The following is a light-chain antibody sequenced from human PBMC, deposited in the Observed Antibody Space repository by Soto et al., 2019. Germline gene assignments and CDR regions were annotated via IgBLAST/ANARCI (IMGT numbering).Light chain of an antibody. V-gene: IGKV1-39*01. J-gene: IGKJ4*02. CDR3: QQSYSTPLT. CDR1: QRIGSY. Sequence: DIQMTQSPTSLSASVGDSVTITCRASQRIGSYVNWYQQKPGKAPNLLISAASTLQSGVPSRFSGSRSGTDFTLTITNLQPEDFATYYCQQSYSTPLTFGVGTKV. CDR2: AAS.